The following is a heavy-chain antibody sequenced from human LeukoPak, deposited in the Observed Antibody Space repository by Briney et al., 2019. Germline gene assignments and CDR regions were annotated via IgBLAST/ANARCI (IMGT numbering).Heavy chain of an antibody. CDR2: ISYDGSNK. CDR3: AREERRMVRGVMTDY. V-gene: IGHV3-30-3*01. J-gene: IGHJ4*02. Sequence: GGSLRLSCAASGFTFSSYAMHWVRQAPGKGLEWVAVISYDGSNKYYADSVKGRFTISRDNSKNTLYLQMNSLRAEDTAVYYCAREERRMVRGVMTDYWGQGTLVTVSS. D-gene: IGHD3-10*01. CDR1: GFTFSSYA.